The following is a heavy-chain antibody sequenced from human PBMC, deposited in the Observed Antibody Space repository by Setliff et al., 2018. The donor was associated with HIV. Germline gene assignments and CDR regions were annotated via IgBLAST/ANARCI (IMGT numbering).Heavy chain of an antibody. V-gene: IGHV1-69*10. D-gene: IGHD3-22*01. J-gene: IGHJ4*02. Sequence: GASVKVSCKASGYTFTTYDITWVRQAPGQGLEWLGGIIPILGIANYAQKFQGRVTITAVESTSTAYMELSSLRSEDTAVYYCARDYSPTFYYYDSSGTFDYWGQGTLVTVSS. CDR2: IIPILGIA. CDR1: GYTFTTYD. CDR3: ARDYSPTFYYYDSSGTFDY.